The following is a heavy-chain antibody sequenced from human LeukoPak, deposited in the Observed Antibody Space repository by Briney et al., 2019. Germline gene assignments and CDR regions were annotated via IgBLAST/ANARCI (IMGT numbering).Heavy chain of an antibody. D-gene: IGHD6-13*01. CDR3: ARGAAGYSSSWYYYYMDV. CDR2: ISSSSSHI. J-gene: IGHJ6*03. V-gene: IGHV3-21*01. CDR1: GFTFSSYS. Sequence: PGGSLRLSCAASGFTFSSYSMNWVRQAPGKRLEWVSSISSSSSHIYYADSVKGRFTISRDNAKNSLYLQMNSLRAEDTAVYYCARGAAGYSSSWYYYYMDVWGKGTTVTVSS.